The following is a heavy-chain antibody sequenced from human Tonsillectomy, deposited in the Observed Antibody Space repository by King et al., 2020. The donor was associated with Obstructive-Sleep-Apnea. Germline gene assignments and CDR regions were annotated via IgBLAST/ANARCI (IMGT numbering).Heavy chain of an antibody. V-gene: IGHV4-30-4*07. CDR2: IYDSGNT. D-gene: IGHD2-15*01. CDR1: GGSISSGGYS. CDR3: ARGYCSGGYCSLDT. Sequence: VQLQESGPGLVKPSQTLSLTCAVSGGSISSGGYSWNWIRQPPGKGLEWIWYIYDSGNTYYNPSLKSRITISIDTSENQFSLRLSSVTAAGTAIYYCARGYCSGGYCSLDTWGQGILVTVSS. J-gene: IGHJ5*02.